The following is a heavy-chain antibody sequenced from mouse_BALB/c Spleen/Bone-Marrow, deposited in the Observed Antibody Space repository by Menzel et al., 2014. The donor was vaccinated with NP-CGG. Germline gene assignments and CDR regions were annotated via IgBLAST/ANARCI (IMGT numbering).Heavy chain of an antibody. CDR3: ARGGKGYVEV. CDR1: GYNFLSYW. D-gene: IGHD1-3*01. V-gene: IGHV1S81*02. J-gene: IGHJ1*01. CDR2: INPGNGRT. Sequence: LVESGAELVKPGASVKLSCKASGYNFLSYWIHWVQQRPGHGLEWIGEINPGNGRTNYNGKFKDKATLTIDKSSSTAHMQLSRLTSEDSAVYYCARGGKGYVEVWGAGTTVTVSS.